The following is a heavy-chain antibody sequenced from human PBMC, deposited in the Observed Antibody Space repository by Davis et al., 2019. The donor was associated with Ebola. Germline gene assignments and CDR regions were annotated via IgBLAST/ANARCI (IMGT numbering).Heavy chain of an antibody. CDR3: ARRLYCGGGSCYEYYYGMDV. D-gene: IGHD2-15*01. V-gene: IGHV1-46*01. CDR1: RYTFTRHY. J-gene: IGHJ6*02. Sequence: ASVKVSCKASRYTFTRHYIHWVRQAPGQALEWMGIINPSGGSTNYAQKFQGRVTMTRDTSTSTAYMELSSLRSEDTAVYYCARRLYCGGGSCYEYYYGMDVWGQGTTVTVSS. CDR2: INPSGGST.